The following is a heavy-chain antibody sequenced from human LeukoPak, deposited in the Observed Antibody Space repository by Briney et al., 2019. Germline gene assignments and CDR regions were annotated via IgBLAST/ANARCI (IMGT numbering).Heavy chain of an antibody. Sequence: GGSLRLSCAASGFTFSSYGMHWVRQAPGKGLEWVANIKQDGSEKYYVDSVKGRFTISRDNAKNSLYLQMNSLRAEDTAVYYCARDPYSGSYGNYYYYFMDVWGKGTTVTISS. V-gene: IGHV3-7*01. J-gene: IGHJ6*03. D-gene: IGHD1-26*01. CDR1: GFTFSSYG. CDR2: IKQDGSEK. CDR3: ARDPYSGSYGNYYYYFMDV.